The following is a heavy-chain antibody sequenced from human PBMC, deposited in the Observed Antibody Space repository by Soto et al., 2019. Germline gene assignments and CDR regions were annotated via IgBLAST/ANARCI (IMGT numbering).Heavy chain of an antibody. CDR3: ARFGYYYDSSGSEGNWFDP. CDR2: IYYSGST. J-gene: IGHJ5*02. V-gene: IGHV4-59*01. CDR1: GGSISSYY. Sequence: PSETLSLTCTVSGGSISSYYWSWIRQPPGKGLEWIGYIYYSGSTNYNPSLKSRVTISVDTSKNQFSLKLSSVTAADTAVYYCARFGYYYDSSGSEGNWFDPWGQGTLVTVSS. D-gene: IGHD3-22*01.